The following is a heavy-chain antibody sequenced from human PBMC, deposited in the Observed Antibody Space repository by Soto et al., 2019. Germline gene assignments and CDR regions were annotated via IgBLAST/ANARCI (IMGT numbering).Heavy chain of an antibody. CDR3: TTQGLSYSSGYTDFDY. V-gene: IGHV3-15*07. D-gene: IGHD3-22*01. Sequence: PGGSLRLSCAASGFTFSNAWMNWVRQAPGKGLEWVGRIKSKTDGGTTDYTAPVKGRFTISRDDSKNTLYLQMDSLKTEDTAVYYCTTQGLSYSSGYTDFDYWGQGTLVTVSS. CDR2: IKSKTDGGTT. J-gene: IGHJ4*02. CDR1: GFTFSNAW.